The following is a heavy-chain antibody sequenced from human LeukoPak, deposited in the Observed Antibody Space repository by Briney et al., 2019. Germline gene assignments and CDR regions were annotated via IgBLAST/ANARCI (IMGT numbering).Heavy chain of an antibody. CDR3: ARQGHKLTLVDYYGMDV. J-gene: IGHJ6*02. V-gene: IGHV4-59*08. Sequence: SETLSLTCTVSGGSINSDYWSWVRQPPGKGLEWIGYIYYSGSSTNYNPSLKSRVTISVDRSKNQFSLKLSSVTAADTAVYYCARQGHKLTLVDYYGMDVWGQGTTVTVSS. D-gene: IGHD1-26*01. CDR2: IYYSGSST. CDR1: GGSINSDY.